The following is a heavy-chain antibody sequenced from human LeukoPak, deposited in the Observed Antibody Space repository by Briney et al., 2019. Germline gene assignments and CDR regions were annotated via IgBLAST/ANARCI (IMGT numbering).Heavy chain of an antibody. J-gene: IGHJ4*02. CDR2: IIPILGIA. Sequence: SVKVSCKASGGTFSSYAISWVRQAPGQGLEWMGRIIPILGIANYAQKFQGRVTITADKSTSTAYMELSSLRSDDTAVYYCARGGAAADTDYWGQGTLVTVSS. D-gene: IGHD6-13*01. CDR1: GGTFSSYA. CDR3: ARGGAAADTDY. V-gene: IGHV1-69*04.